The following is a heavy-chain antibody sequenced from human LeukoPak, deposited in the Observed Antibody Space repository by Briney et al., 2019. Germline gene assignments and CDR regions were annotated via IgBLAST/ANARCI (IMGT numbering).Heavy chain of an antibody. Sequence: ASVKVSCKASGYSFTNYVIHWVRQAPGQRPEWMGWIDAGNGNTKYSQKFQGRVIFTRDTFANTAYMEVSSLRSEDTAVYFCAKDYYSYDTSGYSVDYWGQGTLVTVSS. CDR1: GYSFTNYV. J-gene: IGHJ4*02. V-gene: IGHV1-3*01. CDR3: AKDYYSYDTSGYSVDY. D-gene: IGHD3-22*01. CDR2: IDAGNGNT.